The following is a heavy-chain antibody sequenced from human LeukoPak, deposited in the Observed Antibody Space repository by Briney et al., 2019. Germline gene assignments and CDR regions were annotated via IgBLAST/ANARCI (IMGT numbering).Heavy chain of an antibody. CDR2: IHNDETKG. J-gene: IGHJ6*04. Sequence: PGGALILSCSTSGFTFLLLRMQSVRQAPGKGLEWVPVIHNDETKGQHADPVKGRFTISKEFSRNTLHLQIHSLSDDDRAVYYCAKGGDEFRCYFDVWGKGTTVIVSS. CDR3: AKGGDEFRCYFDV. V-gene: IGHV3-33*03. D-gene: IGHD2-21*01. CDR1: GFTFLLLR.